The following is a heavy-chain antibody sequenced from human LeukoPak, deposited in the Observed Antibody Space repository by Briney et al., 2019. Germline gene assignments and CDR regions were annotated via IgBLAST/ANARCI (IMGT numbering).Heavy chain of an antibody. Sequence: ASVKVSCKASGYTFTGYYMHWVRQAPGQGLEWMGWINPNSGGTNYAQKFQGRVTMTRDTSISTAYMELSRLRSDDTAVYYCARVFLYSSGFNAFDIWGQGTMVTVSS. V-gene: IGHV1-2*02. J-gene: IGHJ3*02. CDR2: INPNSGGT. CDR1: GYTFTGYY. CDR3: ARVFLYSSGFNAFDI. D-gene: IGHD6-19*01.